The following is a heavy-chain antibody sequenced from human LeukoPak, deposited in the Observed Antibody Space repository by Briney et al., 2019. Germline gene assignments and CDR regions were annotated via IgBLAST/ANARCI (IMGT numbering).Heavy chain of an antibody. V-gene: IGHV3-7*01. D-gene: IGHD6-25*01. CDR1: GFTFTTYW. CDR2: IKQDGTEK. J-gene: IGHJ3*02. Sequence: GGSLRLSCAASGFTFTTYWMSWVRQAPGKGLEWVANIKQDGTEKYYVDSVKGRFTISRDNAKNSLYLQMNSLRAEDTAVYYCARRSAAKDAFDIWGQGTMVTVSS. CDR3: ARRSAAKDAFDI.